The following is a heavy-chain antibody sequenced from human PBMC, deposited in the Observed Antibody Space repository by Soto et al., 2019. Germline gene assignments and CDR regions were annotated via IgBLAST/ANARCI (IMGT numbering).Heavy chain of an antibody. CDR1: GGSISSSSYY. CDR2: IYYSGST. V-gene: IGHV4-39*01. J-gene: IGHJ4*02. CDR3: ARQGDFWSGYYVDY. D-gene: IGHD3-3*01. Sequence: SETLSLTCTVSGGSISSSSYYWGWIRQPPGKGLEWIGSIYYSGSTYYNPSLKSRVTISVDTSKHQFSLKLGSVTAADTAVYYCARQGDFWSGYYVDYWGQGTLVTVSS.